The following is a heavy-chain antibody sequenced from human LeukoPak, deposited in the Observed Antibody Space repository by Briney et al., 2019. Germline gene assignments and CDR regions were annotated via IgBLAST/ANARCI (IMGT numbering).Heavy chain of an antibody. D-gene: IGHD2-15*01. CDR3: ARLQSGGGIDI. V-gene: IGHV5-51*01. Sequence: GESLKISCKGSGYRFTSYWIGWVRQMPGKGLEWMGIIFLGDSDTRYSPSFQGRVTISADKSNSTAYLQWSSLKASDTAMYYCARLQSGGGIDIWGQGTMVTVSS. CDR1: GYRFTSYW. J-gene: IGHJ3*02. CDR2: IFLGDSDT.